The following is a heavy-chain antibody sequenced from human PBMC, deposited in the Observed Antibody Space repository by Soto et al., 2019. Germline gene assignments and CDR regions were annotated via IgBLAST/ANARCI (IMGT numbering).Heavy chain of an antibody. CDR2: ISSSSSYI. J-gene: IGHJ6*02. CDR3: ARVSIPPENIYYYYGMDV. D-gene: IGHD2-2*02. CDR1: GFTFSSYS. V-gene: IGHV3-21*01. Sequence: EVQLVESGGGLVKPGGSLRLSCAASGFTFSSYSMNWVRQAPGKGLEWVSSISSSSSYIYYADSVKGRFTISRDNAKNSLDFQMNRLRAEDNAFYYCARVSIPPENIYYYYGMDVWGQGTTVTGSS.